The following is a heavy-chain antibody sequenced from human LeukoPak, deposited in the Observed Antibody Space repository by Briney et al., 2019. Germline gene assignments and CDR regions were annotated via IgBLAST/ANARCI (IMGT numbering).Heavy chain of an antibody. V-gene: IGHV1-2*02. CDR2: INPNSGGT. J-gene: IGHJ4*02. CDR3: ARGYGYSGYDVFDY. CDR1: GYTFTGYY. D-gene: IGHD5-12*01. Sequence: ASVNDSCKASGYTFTGYYMHWVRQAPGQGLEWMGWINPNSGGTNYAQKFQGRVTMTRDTSISTAYMELSRLRSDDTAVYYCARGYGYSGYDVFDYWGQGTLVTVSS.